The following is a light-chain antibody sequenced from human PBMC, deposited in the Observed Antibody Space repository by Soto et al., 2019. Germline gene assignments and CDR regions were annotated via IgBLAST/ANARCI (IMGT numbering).Light chain of an antibody. CDR2: GAS. CDR1: QGLSRK. Sequence: DIVMTQSPATLSVAPGERVTFSCRASQGLSRKVAWYQHNPGQAPRPLISGASTRATRFPARLSGSGSGTLFTLTISSLQSEDCAVYYCQQYNNWPWTFGQGTKVDIK. V-gene: IGKV3-15*01. J-gene: IGKJ1*01. CDR3: QQYNNWPWT.